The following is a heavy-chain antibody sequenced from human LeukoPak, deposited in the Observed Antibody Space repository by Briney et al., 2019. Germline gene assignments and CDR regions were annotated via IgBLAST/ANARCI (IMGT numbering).Heavy chain of an antibody. CDR3: ARAKPDWNPPHY. V-gene: IGHV4-59*08. D-gene: IGHD1-1*01. Sequence: SETLSLTCTVPGGPITDNFWSWIRQPPGKGLEWIGYLYNTVNTKYNPSLKSRANISGDTSKNQFSLKLNSLSAADTAVYYCARAKPDWNPPHYWGQGILVTVSS. CDR1: GGPITDNF. J-gene: IGHJ4*02. CDR2: LYNTVNT.